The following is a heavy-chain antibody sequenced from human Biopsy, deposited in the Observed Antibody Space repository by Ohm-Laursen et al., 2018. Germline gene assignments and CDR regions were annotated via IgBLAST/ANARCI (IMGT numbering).Heavy chain of an antibody. CDR3: GNEIYGRDY. CDR2: IDRSGNT. V-gene: IGHV4-34*08. Sequence: SDTLSLTCVVYGATSSDYYWCWIRQPPGKGLEWLGQIDRSGNTNYNPSLKGRLTISANTSKNQFSLKLTSVAAADTAVYFCGNEIYGRDYWGQGALVTVSS. D-gene: IGHD4-17*01. J-gene: IGHJ4*02. CDR1: GATSSDYY.